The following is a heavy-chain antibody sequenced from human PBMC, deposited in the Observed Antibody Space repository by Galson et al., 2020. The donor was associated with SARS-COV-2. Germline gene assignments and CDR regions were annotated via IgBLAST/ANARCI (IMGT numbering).Heavy chain of an antibody. Sequence: SETLSLTCAVSGGSISSGDYSWNWIRQPPGKGLEWIGYIYHTGSTSYNPSLKSRVTISVDTSKNQFSLNLNSVTAADTAVYYCARGEHIAEWFFDYWGQGILVTVSS. V-gene: IGHV4-30-2*01. J-gene: IGHJ4*02. CDR1: GGSISSGDYS. CDR2: IYHTGST. CDR3: ARGEHIAEWFFDY. D-gene: IGHD3-3*01.